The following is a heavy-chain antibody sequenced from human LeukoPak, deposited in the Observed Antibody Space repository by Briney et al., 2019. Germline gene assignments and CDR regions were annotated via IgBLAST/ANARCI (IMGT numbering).Heavy chain of an antibody. J-gene: IGHJ3*02. V-gene: IGHV1-18*01. Sequence: ASVKVSCKASGYTLSNYGISWVRQAPGQGLEWVGWIRGDNGNTNYAQKFQGRVTITADKSTSTAYMELSSLRSEDTAVYHCAGPDIDTAMVIARDAFDIWGQGTMVTVSS. CDR2: IRGDNGNT. CDR1: GYTLSNYG. CDR3: AGPDIDTAMVIARDAFDI. D-gene: IGHD5-18*01.